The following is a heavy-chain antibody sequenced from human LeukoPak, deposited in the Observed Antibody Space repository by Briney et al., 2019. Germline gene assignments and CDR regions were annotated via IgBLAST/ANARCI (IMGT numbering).Heavy chain of an antibody. CDR2: IGGSDGST. CDR3: AKDSSGWYYYYGMDV. Sequence: GGSLRLSCAASGFTFSNYAMTWVRQAPGKGLEWVSVIGGSDGSTHYADSVKGRFIISRDNSKNTLNLQMNSLRAEDTAVYYCAKDSSGWYYYYGMDVWGQGTTVTVSS. V-gene: IGHV3-23*01. D-gene: IGHD6-19*01. J-gene: IGHJ6*02. CDR1: GFTFSNYA.